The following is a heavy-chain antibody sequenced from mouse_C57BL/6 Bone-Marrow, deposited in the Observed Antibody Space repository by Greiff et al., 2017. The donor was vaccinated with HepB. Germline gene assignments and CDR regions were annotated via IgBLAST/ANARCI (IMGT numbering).Heavy chain of an antibody. J-gene: IGHJ2*01. CDR1: GFTFSDYY. V-gene: IGHV5-16*01. CDR3: ARGLGLDY. CDR2: INYDGSST. Sequence: EVMLVESEGGLVQPGSSMKLSCTASGFTFSDYYMAWVRQVPEKGLEWVANINYDGSSTYYLDSLKSRFIISRDNAKNILYLQMSSLQSEDTATYYCARGLGLDYWGQGTTLTVSS. D-gene: IGHD3-3*01.